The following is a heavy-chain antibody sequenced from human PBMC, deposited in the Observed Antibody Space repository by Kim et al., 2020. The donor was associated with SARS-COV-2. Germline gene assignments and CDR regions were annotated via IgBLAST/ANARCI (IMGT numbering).Heavy chain of an antibody. CDR1: GGTFSSYA. CDR2: IIPIFGTA. Sequence: SVKVSCKASGGTFSSYAISWVRQAPGQGLEWMGGIIPIFGTANYAQKFQGRVTITADESTSTAYMELSSLRSEDTAVYYCARDDIVVVVATYYYYGMDVWGQGTTVTVSS. J-gene: IGHJ6*02. D-gene: IGHD2-15*01. CDR3: ARDDIVVVVATYYYYGMDV. V-gene: IGHV1-69*13.